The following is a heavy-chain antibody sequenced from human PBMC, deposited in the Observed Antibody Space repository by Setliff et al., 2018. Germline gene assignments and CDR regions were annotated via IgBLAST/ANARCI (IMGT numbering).Heavy chain of an antibody. D-gene: IGHD2-15*01. CDR1: GFTFSSLW. CDR2: INQGGGEQ. Sequence: GGSLRLSCAASGFTFSSLWMSWVRQAPGKGLEWVANINQGGGEQFYADSVKGRFTISRDNANNSLYLQMNSLRAEDTAMYYCARFACNGGSCYLSASDHWGQGALVTVSS. V-gene: IGHV3-7*03. CDR3: ARFACNGGSCYLSASDH. J-gene: IGHJ4*02.